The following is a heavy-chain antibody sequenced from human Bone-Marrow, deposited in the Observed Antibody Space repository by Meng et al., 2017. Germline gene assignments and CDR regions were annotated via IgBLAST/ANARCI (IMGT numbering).Heavy chain of an antibody. J-gene: IGHJ4*02. D-gene: IGHD2-2*01. CDR3: ARSSWPETHDY. CDR1: GGTFSSYA. V-gene: IGHV1-2*02. CDR2: INPNSGGT. Sequence: ASVKVSCKASGGTFSSYAISWVRQAPGQGLEWMGGINPNSGGTNYAQKFQGRVTMTRDTSISTAYMELSRLRSDDTAVYYCARSSWPETHDYWGQGTLVTVSS.